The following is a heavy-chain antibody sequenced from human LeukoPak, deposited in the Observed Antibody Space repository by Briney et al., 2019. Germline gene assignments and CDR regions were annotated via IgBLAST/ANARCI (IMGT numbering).Heavy chain of an antibody. CDR1: GFTFGSYG. V-gene: IGHV3-30*19. J-gene: IGHJ4*02. CDR2: ISYDGSNK. Sequence: PGGSLRLSCAASGFTFGSYGMHWVRQAPGKGLEWVAVISYDGSNKYYADSVKGRFTISRDNSKNTLYLQMNSLRAEDTAVYYCAREWELPYFDYWGQGTLVTVSS. CDR3: AREWELPYFDY. D-gene: IGHD1-26*01.